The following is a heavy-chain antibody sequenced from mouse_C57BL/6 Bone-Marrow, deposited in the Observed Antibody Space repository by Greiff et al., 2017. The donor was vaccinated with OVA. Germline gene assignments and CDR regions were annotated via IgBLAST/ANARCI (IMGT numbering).Heavy chain of an antibody. D-gene: IGHD2-4*01. CDR2: INPNNGGT. CDR1: GYTFTDYN. J-gene: IGHJ3*01. Sequence: EVKLQESGPELVKPGASVKMSCKASGYTFTDYNMHWVKQSHGKSLEWIGYINPNNGGTSYNQKFKGKATLTVNKSSSTAYMELRSLTSEDSAVYYCAREGYYDYAGAWFAYWGQGTLVTVSA. V-gene: IGHV1-22*01. CDR3: AREGYYDYAGAWFAY.